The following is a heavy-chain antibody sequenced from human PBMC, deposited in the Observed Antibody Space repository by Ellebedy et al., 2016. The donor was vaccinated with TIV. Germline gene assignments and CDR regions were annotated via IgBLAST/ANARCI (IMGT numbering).Heavy chain of an antibody. D-gene: IGHD1-1*01. CDR1: GYIFTNYD. CDR3: ARRQLYMSDY. Sequence: AASVKVSCKASGYIFTNYDINWVRQATGQGLEWMGWMNPNSGNTGYAQKFQGRVTMTRNTSINTAYMELPSLRSEDTAVYFCARRQLYMSDYWGQGTLVTVSS. J-gene: IGHJ4*02. CDR2: MNPNSGNT. V-gene: IGHV1-8*01.